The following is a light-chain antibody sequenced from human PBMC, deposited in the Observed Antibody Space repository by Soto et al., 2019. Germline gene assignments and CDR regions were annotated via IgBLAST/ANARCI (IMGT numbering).Light chain of an antibody. CDR1: SSDVGGYNY. J-gene: IGLJ1*01. CDR3: SSYTSSSTLV. CDR2: DVS. V-gene: IGLV2-14*01. Sequence: QSVLTQPASVSGSPGPSITISCTGTSSDVGGYNYVSWYQQHPGKAPKLMIYDVSNRPSGVSNRFSGSKSGNTASLTISGLQAEDEADYYCSSYTSSSTLVFGTG.